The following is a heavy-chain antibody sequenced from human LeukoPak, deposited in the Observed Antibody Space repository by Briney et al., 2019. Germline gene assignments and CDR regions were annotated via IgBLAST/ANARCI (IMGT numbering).Heavy chain of an antibody. CDR2: INHSGST. V-gene: IGHV4-34*01. CDR1: GGSFSGYY. Sequence: SETLSLTRAVYGGSFSGYYWSWIRQPPGKGLEWIWEINHSGSTNYNPSLKSRVTISVDTSKNQFSLKLSSVTAADTAVYYCAVFGGTMVRGVKDYFDYWGQGTLVTVSP. D-gene: IGHD3-10*01. J-gene: IGHJ4*02. CDR3: AVFGGTMVRGVKDYFDY.